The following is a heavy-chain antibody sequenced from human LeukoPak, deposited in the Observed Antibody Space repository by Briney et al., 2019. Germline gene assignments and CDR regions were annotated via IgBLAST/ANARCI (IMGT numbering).Heavy chain of an antibody. CDR2: IYTSGST. CDR3: ARVCYSRGPTGDTTSNWFDP. V-gene: IGHV4-4*07. D-gene: IGHD2-15*01. CDR1: GGSISSYY. Sequence: SETLSLTCTVSGGSISSYYWSWIRQPAGKGLEWLGRIYTSGSTNYNPSLKSRVTMSVDTSKNQFSLKLSSVTAADTAVYYCARVCYSRGPTGDTTSNWFDPWGQGTLVTVSS. J-gene: IGHJ5*02.